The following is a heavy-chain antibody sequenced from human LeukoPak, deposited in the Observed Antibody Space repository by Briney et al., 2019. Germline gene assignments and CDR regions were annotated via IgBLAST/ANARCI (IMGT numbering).Heavy chain of an antibody. CDR3: ARRMVVAATQVDY. J-gene: IGHJ4*02. D-gene: IGHD2-15*01. V-gene: IGHV3-48*01. CDR2: ISSSSSTI. CDR1: GFTFSDYT. Sequence: PGGSLRLSCAASGFTFSDYTMTWVRQAPGKGLEWVSYISSSSSTIYYADSVKGRFTISRDNAKNSLYLQMNSLRAEDTAVYYCARRMVVAATQVDYWGQGTLVTVSS.